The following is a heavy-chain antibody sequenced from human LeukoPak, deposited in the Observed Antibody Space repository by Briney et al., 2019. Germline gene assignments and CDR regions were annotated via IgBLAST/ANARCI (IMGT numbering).Heavy chain of an antibody. V-gene: IGHV4-38-2*02. Sequence: SGTLSLTCTVSGYSISSGYYWGWIRQPPGKGLEWIGSIYHSGSTYYNPSLKSRVTISVDTSKNQFSLKLSSVTAADTAVYYCARFPISSWCDYWGQGTLVTVSS. D-gene: IGHD6-13*01. CDR1: GYSISSGYY. CDR2: IYHSGST. J-gene: IGHJ4*02. CDR3: ARFPISSWCDY.